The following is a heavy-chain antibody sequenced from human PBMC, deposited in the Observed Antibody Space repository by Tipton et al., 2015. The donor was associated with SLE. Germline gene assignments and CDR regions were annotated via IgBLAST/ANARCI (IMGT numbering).Heavy chain of an antibody. D-gene: IGHD2-2*01. CDR2: TYYRSKWYS. J-gene: IGHJ4*02. V-gene: IGHV6-1*01. CDR3: ARVWGTGSRGVDY. Sequence: GLVKPSQTLSLTCAISGDSVSTNSAAWTWIRQSPSRCLEWLGRTYYRSKWYSDYAVSVKSRMTINPDKSKNQFSLQLNSVTPEDTAVYYCARVWGTGSRGVDYWGQVTLVTVSS. CDR1: GDSVSTNSAA.